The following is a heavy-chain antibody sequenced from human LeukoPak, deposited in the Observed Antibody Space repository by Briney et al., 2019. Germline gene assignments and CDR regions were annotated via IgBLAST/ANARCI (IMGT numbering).Heavy chain of an antibody. J-gene: IGHJ4*02. Sequence: ASVKVSCKASGYTFTSYYMHWVRQAPGQGLEWMGIINPSGGSTSYAQKFQGRVTMTRDTSTSTVYMELSSLRSEDTAVYYCARDVNNGILTGYYNQHHPTLGYFDYWGQGTLVTVSS. D-gene: IGHD3-9*01. CDR1: GYTFTSYY. V-gene: IGHV1-46*01. CDR3: ARDVNNGILTGYYNQHHPTLGYFDY. CDR2: INPSGGST.